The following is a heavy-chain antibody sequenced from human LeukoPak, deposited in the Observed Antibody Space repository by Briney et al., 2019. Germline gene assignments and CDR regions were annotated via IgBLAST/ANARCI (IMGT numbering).Heavy chain of an antibody. CDR3: ARDFPKLERHFDY. CDR1: GFTFSSYA. V-gene: IGHV3-23*01. CDR2: ISGSGGST. J-gene: IGHJ4*02. D-gene: IGHD1-1*01. Sequence: GGSLRLSCAASGFTFSSYAMSWVRQAPGKGLEWVSGISGSGGSTYYADSVKGRFTISRDNSKNTLYLQMNSLRAEDTAVYYCARDFPKLERHFDYWGQGTLVTVSS.